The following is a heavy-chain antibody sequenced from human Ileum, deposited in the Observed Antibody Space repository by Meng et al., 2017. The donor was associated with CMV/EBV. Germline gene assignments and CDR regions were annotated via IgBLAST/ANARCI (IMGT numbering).Heavy chain of an antibody. D-gene: IGHD3-16*01. V-gene: IGHV3-73*01. CDR3: ARFEWRPSMID. J-gene: IGHJ4*02. CDR2: IRTKPNNYAT. Sequence: CAASEFTFSDSNVHWVRQDSGEGLGWLSRIRTKPNNYATAYVASVTGRFTISRDDSKNTAYLQMNSLKTEDAAVYYCARFEWRPSMIDWGQGILVTVSS. CDR1: EFTFSDSN.